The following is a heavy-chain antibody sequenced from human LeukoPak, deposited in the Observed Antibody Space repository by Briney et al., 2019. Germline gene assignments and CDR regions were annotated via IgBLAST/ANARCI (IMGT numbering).Heavy chain of an antibody. CDR3: ARRNGGYYVIEYYFDY. D-gene: IGHD3-3*01. CDR2: INHSGST. Sequence: TSETLSLTCAVYGGSFSGYYWSWIRQPPGKGLEWIGEINHSGSTNYNPSLKSRVTISVDTSKNQFSLKLSSVTAADTAVYYCARRNGGYYVIEYYFDYWGQGTLVTVSS. J-gene: IGHJ4*02. CDR1: GGSFSGYY. V-gene: IGHV4-34*01.